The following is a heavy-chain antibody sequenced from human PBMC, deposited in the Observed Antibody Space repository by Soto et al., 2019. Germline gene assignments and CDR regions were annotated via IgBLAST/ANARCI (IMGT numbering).Heavy chain of an antibody. CDR2: INPSGGST. CDR1: GYTFTTYD. D-gene: IGHD5-18*01. V-gene: IGHV1-46*01. CDR3: ARAADTAPGFYYGMDV. J-gene: IGHJ6*02. Sequence: ASVKVSCKASGYTFTTYDMHWMRQAPGQGPEWVGIINPSGGSTSYAQMFQGRVTMTRDTSTSTVYMELNSLRFEDSAVYYCARAADTAPGFYYGMDVWGQGTTVTVSS.